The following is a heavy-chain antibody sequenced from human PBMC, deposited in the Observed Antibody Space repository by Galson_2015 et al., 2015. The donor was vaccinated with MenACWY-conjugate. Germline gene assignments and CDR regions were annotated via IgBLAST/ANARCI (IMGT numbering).Heavy chain of an antibody. D-gene: IGHD3-22*01. Sequence: SLRLSCAPSGFSFGDYTLSWVRQAPGKGLEWVGFIRSKGFGETTEYATPVKDRFTISRDDSTRIAYLQMNSLKTDDTAVYYCTSRLIGVIAAVDYWGQGTLVTVSS. CDR2: IRSKGFGETT. J-gene: IGHJ4*02. CDR3: TSRLIGVIAAVDY. V-gene: IGHV3-49*04. CDR1: GFSFGDYT.